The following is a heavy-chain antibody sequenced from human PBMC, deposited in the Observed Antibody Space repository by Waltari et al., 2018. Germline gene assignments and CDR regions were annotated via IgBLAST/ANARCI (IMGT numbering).Heavy chain of an antibody. CDR1: GGTFSSYA. Sequence: QVQLVQTGAEVTKPGSSVKVSCKASGGTFSSYAISWVRQDPGQGLEWMGGIIPIFGTANYAQKFQGRITITADESTSTAYMELSSLRSEDTAVYYCARVQGVVAATLGAFDIWGQGTMVTVSS. J-gene: IGHJ3*02. CDR3: ARVQGVVAATLGAFDI. D-gene: IGHD2-15*01. CDR2: IIPIFGTA. V-gene: IGHV1-69*12.